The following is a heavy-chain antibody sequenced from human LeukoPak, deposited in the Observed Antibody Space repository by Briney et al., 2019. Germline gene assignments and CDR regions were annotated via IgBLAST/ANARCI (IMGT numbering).Heavy chain of an antibody. V-gene: IGHV1-18*01. J-gene: IGHJ4*02. CDR1: GYTFTNYG. D-gene: IGHD3-22*01. Sequence: ASVKVSCKASGYTFTNYGITWVRQAPGQGLEWMGWISAHDGTRNYALKHEDRVTMTTDTSTSTAYMELRSLRSDDTAVYYCARRGRDYDSSGYSDYWGQGTLVTVSS. CDR2: ISAHDGTR. CDR3: ARRGRDYDSSGYSDY.